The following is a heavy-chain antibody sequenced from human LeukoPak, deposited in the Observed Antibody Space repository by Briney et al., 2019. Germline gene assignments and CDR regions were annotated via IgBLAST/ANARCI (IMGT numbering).Heavy chain of an antibody. V-gene: IGHV3-49*04. CDR3: SGSFGELTFFDY. CDR1: GFTSGDYG. CDR2: IRSKVYGGTT. J-gene: IGHJ4*02. Sequence: GGSLRLSCTASGFTSGDYGMSWVRQAPGKGLDWVGFIRSKVYGGTTEYAASVKGRFTISRDDSKSVAYLQMNSLKTEDTAVYYCSGSFGELTFFDYWGQGTLVTVSS. D-gene: IGHD3-16*01.